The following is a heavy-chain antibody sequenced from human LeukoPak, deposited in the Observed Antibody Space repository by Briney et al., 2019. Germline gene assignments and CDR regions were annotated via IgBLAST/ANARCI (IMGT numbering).Heavy chain of an antibody. CDR2: IYYSRST. J-gene: IGHJ3*02. V-gene: IGHV4-59*01. Sequence: KTSETLSLTCTVSGGSISSYYWSWIRQPPGKGLEWIRYIYYSRSTNYNPSLKSRVTISIDTSKNQFSLKLSSVTAADTAVYYCAREGTAGTAFDIWGQGTMVTVSS. D-gene: IGHD6-13*01. CDR1: GGSISSYY. CDR3: AREGTAGTAFDI.